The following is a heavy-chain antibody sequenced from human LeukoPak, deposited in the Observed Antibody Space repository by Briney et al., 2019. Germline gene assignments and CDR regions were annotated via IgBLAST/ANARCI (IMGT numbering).Heavy chain of an antibody. Sequence: PGGSLRLSCAASGFTSDDYAMHWVRQAPGKGLEWVSLISGDGATTYYAASVKGRFTISRDNKKNFLYLQMNNLGTEDTALFYCAKDLSTVFDALNIWGQGTLVTVSS. CDR1: GFTSDDYA. V-gene: IGHV3-43*02. D-gene: IGHD4-17*01. CDR3: AKDLSTVFDALNI. J-gene: IGHJ3*02. CDR2: ISGDGATT.